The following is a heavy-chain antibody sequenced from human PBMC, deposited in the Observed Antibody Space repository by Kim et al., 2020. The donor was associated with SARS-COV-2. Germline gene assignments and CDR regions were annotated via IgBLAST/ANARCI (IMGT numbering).Heavy chain of an antibody. V-gene: IGHV1-69*13. CDR3: ARSDRGYYDSSGYPGFDY. Sequence: SVKVSCKASGGTFSSYAISWVRQAPGQGLEWMGGIIPIFGTANYAQKFQGRVTITADESTSTAYMELSSLRSEDTAVYYCARSDRGYYDSSGYPGFDYWGQGTLVTVSS. CDR1: GGTFSSYA. D-gene: IGHD3-22*01. J-gene: IGHJ4*02. CDR2: IIPIFGTA.